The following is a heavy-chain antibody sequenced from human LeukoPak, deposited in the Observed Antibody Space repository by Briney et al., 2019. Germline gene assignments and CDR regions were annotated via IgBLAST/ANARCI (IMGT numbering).Heavy chain of an antibody. V-gene: IGHV4-59*08. CDR2: IYYSGST. D-gene: IGHD3-22*01. CDR1: GGSISSYY. Sequence: SETLSLTCTVSGGSISSYYWSWIRQPPGKGLEWIGYIYYSGSTNYNPSLKSRATISVDTSKNQFSLKLSSVTAADTAVYYCARHGRDSSGYYLYYFDYWGQGTLVTVSS. J-gene: IGHJ4*02. CDR3: ARHGRDSSGYYLYYFDY.